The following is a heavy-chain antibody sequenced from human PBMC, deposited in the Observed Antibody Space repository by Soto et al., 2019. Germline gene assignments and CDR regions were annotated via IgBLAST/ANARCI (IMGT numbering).Heavy chain of an antibody. CDR3: ARDQVGATTEYFQH. CDR2: IYSGGGT. V-gene: IGHV3-66*01. J-gene: IGHJ1*01. D-gene: IGHD1-26*01. Sequence: EVQLVESGGGLVQPGGSLRLSCAASGFTVSSNYMSWVRQAPGKGLDWISVIYSGGGTYYADSVKGRFNISRDNSKNTLYRKMNSLRAEDTAVYYCARDQVGATTEYFQHWGQGTLVTVSS. CDR1: GFTVSSNY.